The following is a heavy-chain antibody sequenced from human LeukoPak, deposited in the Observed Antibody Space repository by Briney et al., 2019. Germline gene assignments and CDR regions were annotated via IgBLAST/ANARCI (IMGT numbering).Heavy chain of an antibody. Sequence: GGSLRLSCAASTFTFSNYGMHWVRQAPGKGLEWLAFIQYDGSDKYYADSVKGRFTISRDNAKNSLYLQMNSLRAEDTAVYYCAREGKDTAMVTSWGQGTLVTVSS. CDR2: IQYDGSDK. V-gene: IGHV3-30*02. J-gene: IGHJ5*02. CDR3: AREGKDTAMVTS. CDR1: TFTFSNYG. D-gene: IGHD5-18*01.